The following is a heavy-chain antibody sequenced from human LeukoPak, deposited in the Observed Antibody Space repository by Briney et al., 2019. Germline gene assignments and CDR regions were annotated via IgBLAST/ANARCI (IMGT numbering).Heavy chain of an antibody. CDR2: IIPIFGTA. V-gene: IGHV1-69*06. CDR3: ARELYASGLGDY. J-gene: IGHJ4*02. Sequence: SVKVSCKASGGTFSSYAISWVRQAPGQGLEWMGGIIPIFGTANYAQKFQGRVTITADKSTSTAYMELRGLKSDDTAIYYCARELYASGLGDYWGQGTLVTVSS. CDR1: GGTFSSYA. D-gene: IGHD3-10*01.